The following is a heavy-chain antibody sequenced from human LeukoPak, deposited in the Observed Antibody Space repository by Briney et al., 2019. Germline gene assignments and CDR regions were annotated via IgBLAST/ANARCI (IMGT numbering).Heavy chain of an antibody. D-gene: IGHD3-10*01. Sequence: TLSLTCTVSGGSISSYYWSWIRQPPGKALEWLARIDWDDDKYYSTSLKTRLTISKDTSKNQVVLTMTSMDPVDTATYYCARIGLGELKDREAFDIWGQGTMVTVSS. J-gene: IGHJ3*02. CDR1: GGSISSYYW. CDR3: ARIGLGELKDREAFDI. V-gene: IGHV2-70*11. CDR2: IDWDDDK.